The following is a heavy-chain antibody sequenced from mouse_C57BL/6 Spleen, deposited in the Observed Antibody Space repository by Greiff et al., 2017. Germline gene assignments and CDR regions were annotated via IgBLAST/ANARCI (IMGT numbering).Heavy chain of an antibody. J-gene: IGHJ3*01. CDR1: GFTFRDYG. V-gene: IGHV5-17*01. CDR2: ISSGSSTI. CDR3: ARDYYGNSRFAY. Sequence: EVMLVESGGGLVKPGGSLKLSCAASGFTFRDYGMHWVRQAPEKGLEWVAYISSGSSTIYYADTVKGRFTISRDNAKNTLFLQMTSLRSEDTAMYYCARDYYGNSRFAYWGQGTLVTVSA. D-gene: IGHD2-1*01.